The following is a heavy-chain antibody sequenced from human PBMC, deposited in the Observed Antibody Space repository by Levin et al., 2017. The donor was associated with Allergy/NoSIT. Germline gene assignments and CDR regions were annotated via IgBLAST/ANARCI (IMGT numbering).Heavy chain of an antibody. J-gene: IGHJ6*03. CDR2: IYPGDSDT. Sequence: GESLKISCQGSGYSFTSYWIGWVRQMPGKGLEWMGIIYPGDSDTSYSPSFQGQVTISADKSISTAYLQWSSLKASDSAIYYCARRGTRDYYYYMDVWGKGTTVTVSS. V-gene: IGHV5-51*01. CDR1: GYSFTSYW. D-gene: IGHD1-1*01. CDR3: ARRGTRDYYYYMDV.